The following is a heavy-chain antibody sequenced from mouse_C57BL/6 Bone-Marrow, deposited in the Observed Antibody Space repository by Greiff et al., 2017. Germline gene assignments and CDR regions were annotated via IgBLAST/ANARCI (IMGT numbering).Heavy chain of an antibody. D-gene: IGHD1-1*01. V-gene: IGHV14-4*01. J-gene: IGHJ2*01. CDR3: TTYGSPFDY. CDR2: IDPENGDT. Sequence: VQLQQSGAELVRPGASVKLSCTASGFNIKDDYMHWVKQRPEQGLEWIGWIDPENGDTEYASKFQGKATITADTSSNTAYLQLSSLTSEDTAVYYCTTYGSPFDYWGQGTTLTVSS. CDR1: GFNIKDDY.